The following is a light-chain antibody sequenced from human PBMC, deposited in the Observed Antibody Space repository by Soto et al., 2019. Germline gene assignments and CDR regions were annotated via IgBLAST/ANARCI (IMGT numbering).Light chain of an antibody. CDR3: QQSGKPTWT. CDR2: GAS. V-gene: IGKV3-20*01. Sequence: ETVLTQSPGTLSLSPGERVTLSCRASQSVCSRCLAWYQQKPGQSPRLLIYGASTRATGIPDRFSGSGSGANFPITISRLEPEDIAVYYYQQSGKPTWTLGQGTKVGIK. J-gene: IGKJ1*01. CDR1: QSVCSRC.